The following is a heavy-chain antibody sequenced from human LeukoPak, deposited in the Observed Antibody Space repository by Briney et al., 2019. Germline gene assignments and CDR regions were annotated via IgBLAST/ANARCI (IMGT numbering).Heavy chain of an antibody. J-gene: IGHJ3*02. Sequence: SETLSLTCTVSGGSISSYYWSWIRQPPGKGLEWIGYIYYSGSTNYNPSLKSRVTISVDTSKNQFSLKLSSVTAADTAVYYCAKGRNGDNVAEASDIWGQGTMVTVSS. V-gene: IGHV4-59*01. CDR2: IYYSGST. D-gene: IGHD4-17*01. CDR1: GGSISSYY. CDR3: AKGRNGDNVAEASDI.